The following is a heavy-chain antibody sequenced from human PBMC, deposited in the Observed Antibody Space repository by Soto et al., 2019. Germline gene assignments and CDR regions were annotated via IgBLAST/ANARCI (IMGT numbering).Heavy chain of an antibody. CDR3: ASGYGSGSDYYYGMDV. D-gene: IGHD3-10*01. CDR2: INPSGGST. CDR1: GYTFTSYY. V-gene: IGHV1-46*01. J-gene: IGHJ6*02. Sequence: ASVKVSCKASGYTFTSYYMHWVRQAPGQGLEWMGIINPSGGSTSYAQKFQGRVTMTRDTSTSTVYMELSSLRSEDTAVYYCASGYGSGSDYYYGMDVWGQGTTVTVS.